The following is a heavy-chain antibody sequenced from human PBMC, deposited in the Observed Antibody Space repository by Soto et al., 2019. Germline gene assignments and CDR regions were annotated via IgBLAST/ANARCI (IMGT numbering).Heavy chain of an antibody. J-gene: IGHJ5*02. CDR3: ARPLCRSQNCDGNWFDP. CDR1: GGSITSLSQY. D-gene: IGHD2-21*01. Sequence: SETLSLTCTVSGGSITSLSQYWTWIRQTPGTGLEWIGSISYTGTTYSNPSLESRVTISLDTSKNQMSLKVASMTVADTAVYYCARPLCRSQNCDGNWFDPWGQGTQVTVSS. CDR2: ISYTGTT. V-gene: IGHV4-39*01.